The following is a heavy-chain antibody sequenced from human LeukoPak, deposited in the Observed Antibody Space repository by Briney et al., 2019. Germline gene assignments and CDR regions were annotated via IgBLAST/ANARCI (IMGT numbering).Heavy chain of an antibody. CDR1: GYTFTGYY. CDR3: ARTHREVGPASY. D-gene: IGHD2-2*01. CDR2: INPNSGGT. V-gene: IGHV1-2*02. Sequence: VASVKVSCKASGYTFTGYYMHWVRQAPGQGLEWMGWINPNSGGTNYAQKFQGRVTMTRDTSISTAYMELSRLRSDNTAVYYCARTHREVGPASYWGQGTLVTVSS. J-gene: IGHJ4*02.